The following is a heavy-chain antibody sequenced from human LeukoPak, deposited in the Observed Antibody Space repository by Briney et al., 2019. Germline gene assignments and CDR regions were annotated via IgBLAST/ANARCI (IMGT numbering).Heavy chain of an antibody. CDR3: ARDRYGDYLFDY. CDR1: GFTFSSYS. CDR2: ISSNSSYI. D-gene: IGHD4-17*01. Sequence: PGGSLRLSCAASGFTFSSYSMNWVRQAPGKGLEWVSSISSNSSYIYYADSVKGRFTISRDNAKNSLYLQMNSLRAEDTAVYYCARDRYGDYLFDYWGQGTLVTVSS. V-gene: IGHV3-21*01. J-gene: IGHJ4*02.